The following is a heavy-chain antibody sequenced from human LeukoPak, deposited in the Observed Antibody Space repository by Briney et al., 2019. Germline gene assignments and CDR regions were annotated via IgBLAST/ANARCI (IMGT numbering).Heavy chain of an antibody. Sequence: RGASLQISCKGSGYSFATYWIAWVRQMPGKGLEWMGIIYPDESNIRYSPSFQGQVTISADKSISTAYLQWSSLKASDTAIYYCARPPSRGYSSSFEYWGQGTLVTVSS. CDR3: ARPPSRGYSSSFEY. J-gene: IGHJ4*02. D-gene: IGHD2-2*03. CDR2: IYPDESNI. V-gene: IGHV5-51*01. CDR1: GYSFATYW.